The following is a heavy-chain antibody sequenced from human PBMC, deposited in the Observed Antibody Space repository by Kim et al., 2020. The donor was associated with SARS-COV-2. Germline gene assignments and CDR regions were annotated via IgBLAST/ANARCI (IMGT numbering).Heavy chain of an antibody. Sequence: NPSLKSRVTISVDTAKNQFSLKLSSVTAADTAVYYCARSTMVRGTLLFDPWGQGTLVTVSS. J-gene: IGHJ5*02. D-gene: IGHD3-10*01. V-gene: IGHV4-39*07. CDR3: ARSTMVRGTLLFDP.